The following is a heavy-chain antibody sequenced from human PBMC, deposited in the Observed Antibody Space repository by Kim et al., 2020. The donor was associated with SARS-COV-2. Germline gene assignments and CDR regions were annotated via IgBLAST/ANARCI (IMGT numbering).Heavy chain of an antibody. CDR1: GGSLSGNR. J-gene: IGHJ6*02. D-gene: IGHD3-16*01. CDR3: ARGPMTLSLERYNYYGLDV. Sequence: SETLSLTCAVHGGSLSGNRWNWIRQVPGKGLEWIGEINHSGSTTYNPSVKSRVTISMDTSKNEFALKLSSVTAADTAVYYCARGPMTLSLERYNYYGLDVWGQGTTVTVSS. CDR2: INHSGST. V-gene: IGHV4-34*01.